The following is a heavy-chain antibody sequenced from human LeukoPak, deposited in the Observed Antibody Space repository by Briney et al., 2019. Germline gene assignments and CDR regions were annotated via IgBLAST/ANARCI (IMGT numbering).Heavy chain of an antibody. CDR3: ARAVAATSGRFSLGY. CDR2: ISHSGSI. D-gene: IGHD6-19*01. Sequence: PSETLSLTCDVSGDSISNSNWWSWVRQPPGKGLEWVGEISHSGSINYNPSLKSQVIISMDKSKNHFSLKLSSITAADTAVYYCARAVAATSGRFSLGYWGQGTLVTVSS. CDR1: GDSISNSNW. V-gene: IGHV4-4*02. J-gene: IGHJ4*02.